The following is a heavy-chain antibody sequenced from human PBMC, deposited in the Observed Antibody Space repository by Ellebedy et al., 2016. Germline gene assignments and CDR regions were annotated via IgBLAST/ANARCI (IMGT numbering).Heavy chain of an antibody. Sequence: SETLSLTXTVSGCSISSYYWSWIRQPPGKGLEWIGYIYYSGSTNYNPSLKSRVTISVDTSKNQFSLKLSSVTAADTAVYYCARGLRVYYYGMDVWGQGTTVTVSS. D-gene: IGHD3-16*01. V-gene: IGHV4-59*01. CDR3: ARGLRVYYYGMDV. CDR1: GCSISSYY. CDR2: IYYSGST. J-gene: IGHJ6*02.